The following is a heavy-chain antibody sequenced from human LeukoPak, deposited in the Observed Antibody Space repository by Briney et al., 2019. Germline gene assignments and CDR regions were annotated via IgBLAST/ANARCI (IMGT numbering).Heavy chain of an antibody. CDR1: GYTFTDYY. CDR3: AREFRTSTWSFDAFDL. J-gene: IGHJ3*01. CDR2: INPTSGAT. Sequence: ASVNVSCKASGYTFTDYYMHWVRQAPGQGLDWVGWINPTSGATNYAQKFQGRVTMTRDTSNNTSYMELSSLGSDDTAVYYCAREFRTSTWSFDAFDLWGQGTMVTVSA. V-gene: IGHV1-2*02. D-gene: IGHD1/OR15-1a*01.